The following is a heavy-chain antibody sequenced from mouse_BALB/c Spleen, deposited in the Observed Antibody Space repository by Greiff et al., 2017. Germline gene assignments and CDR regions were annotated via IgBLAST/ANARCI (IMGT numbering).Heavy chain of an antibody. CDR1: GYTFTDYA. V-gene: IGHV1-67*01. D-gene: IGHD4-1*01. CDR3: AREINGTPFAY. Sequence: VQLQQSGPELVRPGVSVKISCKGSGYTFTDYAMHWVKQSHAKSLEWIGVISTYYGNTNYNQKFKGKATMTVDKSSSTAYMELARLTSEDSAIYYCAREINGTPFAYWGQGTLVTGSA. CDR2: ISTYYGNT. J-gene: IGHJ3*01.